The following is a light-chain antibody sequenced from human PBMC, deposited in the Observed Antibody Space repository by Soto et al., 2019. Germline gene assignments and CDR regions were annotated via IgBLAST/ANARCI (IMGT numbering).Light chain of an antibody. CDR2: RST. J-gene: IGLJ2*01. V-gene: IGLV1-47*01. Sequence: QSVLTQPPSASGTPGQRVTISCSGSSSNIGSNYVYWYQQLPATAPKLLISRSTQRPSGVPDRFSASKSGTSASLAISGLRSEDEADYYCAAWDDSLSGVLFGGGTKLTVL. CDR3: AAWDDSLSGVL. CDR1: SSNIGSNY.